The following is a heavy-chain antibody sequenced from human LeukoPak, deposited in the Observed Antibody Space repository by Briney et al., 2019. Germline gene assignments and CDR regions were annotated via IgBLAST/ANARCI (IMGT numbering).Heavy chain of an antibody. D-gene: IGHD1-1*01. CDR3: ARNLAKTGWFDY. Sequence: ASVKVSCKASGYTFTSYDINWVRQATGQGLEWMGWMNPNSGDTGYAQKFQGRVTMTRDTSISTAYKELTSLRSEDTAVYYCARNLAKTGWFDYWGQGTLVTVSS. CDR2: MNPNSGDT. J-gene: IGHJ5*01. V-gene: IGHV1-8*01. CDR1: GYTFTSYD.